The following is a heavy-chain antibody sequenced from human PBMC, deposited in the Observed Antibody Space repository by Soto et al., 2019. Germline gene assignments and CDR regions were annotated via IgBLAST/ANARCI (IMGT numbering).Heavy chain of an antibody. Sequence: PSETLSLTCTVSGDSINSYYWSWIRQPPGKGLEWIGYIYYNGSTSYSPSLKSRVTMSVDTSKNHFSLRLSSVTAADTAVYYCASLSREGQLVYYYYMDVWGKGTTVTVSS. CDR3: ASLSREGQLVYYYYMDV. D-gene: IGHD6-6*01. J-gene: IGHJ6*03. V-gene: IGHV4-59*01. CDR2: IYYNGST. CDR1: GDSINSYY.